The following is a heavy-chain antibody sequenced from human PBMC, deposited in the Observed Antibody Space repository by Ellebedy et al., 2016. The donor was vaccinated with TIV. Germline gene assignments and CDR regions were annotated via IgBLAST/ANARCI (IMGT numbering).Heavy chain of an antibody. Sequence: PGGSLRLSCAAFGFGFGGYVMNWVRQAPGKGLEWVSSISSSGTYIYYANSVRGRFTISRDNAKNSLYLQMNSLTVEDTALYFCAREASVGTVFDYWGQGTPVTVSS. D-gene: IGHD1-26*01. CDR3: AREASVGTVFDY. CDR2: ISSSGTYI. J-gene: IGHJ4*02. V-gene: IGHV3-21*01. CDR1: GFGFGGYV.